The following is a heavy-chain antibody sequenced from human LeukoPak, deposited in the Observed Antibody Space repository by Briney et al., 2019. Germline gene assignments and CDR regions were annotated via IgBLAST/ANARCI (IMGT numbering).Heavy chain of an antibody. D-gene: IGHD1-26*01. J-gene: IGHJ4*02. CDR2: INTYSANT. CDR3: ARGRDSGSYYVPFDY. Sequence: ASVKVSCKASGYTFNNHDINWVRQAPGRGLEWMGWINTYSANTNYAQEFQDRVIMTTDTSTSTAYMELRSLRSDDTAVYYCARGRDSGSYYVPFDYWGQGTLVTVSS. V-gene: IGHV1-18*01. CDR1: GYTFNNHD.